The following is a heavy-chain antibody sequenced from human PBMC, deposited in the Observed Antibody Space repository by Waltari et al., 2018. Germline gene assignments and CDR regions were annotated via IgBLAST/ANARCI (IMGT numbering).Heavy chain of an antibody. D-gene: IGHD2-21*02. CDR1: GYTFTGYY. V-gene: IGHV1-2*02. Sequence: QVQLVQSGAEVKKPGASVKVSCKASGYTFTGYYMHWVRQAPGQGLEWMGWVNPNSGGTNYAQKFQGRVTMTRDTSISTAYMELSRLRSDDTAGYYCARDWGYCGGDCYQFYYWGQGTLVTVSS. J-gene: IGHJ4*02. CDR3: ARDWGYCGGDCYQFYY. CDR2: VNPNSGGT.